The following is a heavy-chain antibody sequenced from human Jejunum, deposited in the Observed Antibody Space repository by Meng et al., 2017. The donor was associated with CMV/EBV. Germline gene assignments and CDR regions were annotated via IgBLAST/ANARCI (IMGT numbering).Heavy chain of an antibody. J-gene: IGHJ4*02. V-gene: IGHV2-5*01. CDR3: VHKGNNWSRDYREYYFHY. Sequence: GVCVACFLQPPGQTLEWLSLIYWTDAKPYNPSLQNRLSISKDTSNNQVVLRLSDMDPVDAATYYCVHKGNNWSRDYREYYFHYWGQGVPVTVSS. CDR1: GVC. D-gene: IGHD3-3*01. CDR2: IYWTDAK.